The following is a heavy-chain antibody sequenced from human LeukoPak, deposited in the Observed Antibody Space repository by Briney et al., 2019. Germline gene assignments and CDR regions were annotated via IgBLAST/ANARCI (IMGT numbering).Heavy chain of an antibody. D-gene: IGHD6-19*01. V-gene: IGHV1-24*01. CDR1: GYTLTELS. J-gene: IGHJ3*02. Sequence: GASVKVSCKVSGYTLTELSMYWVRQAPGKGLKLMEGFDPEDGETIFAQKFQGRVTMTEDTSTDTAYMELSSLTSDDTAVYYCATRRGIAVSGPGAFDIWGQGTMVTVSS. CDR2: FDPEDGET. CDR3: ATRRGIAVSGPGAFDI.